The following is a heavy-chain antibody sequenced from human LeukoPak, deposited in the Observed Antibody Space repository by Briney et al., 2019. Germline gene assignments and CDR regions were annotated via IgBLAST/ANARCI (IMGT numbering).Heavy chain of an antibody. D-gene: IGHD5-12*01. Sequence: GRSLRLSCAASGFTFDDYDMHWVRQAPGKGLEWVSGISWNSGSIGYADSVKGRFTISRDNAKNSLYLQMNSLRAEDMALYYCAKEGYSGYEHWGQGTLVTVSS. CDR1: GFTFDDYD. J-gene: IGHJ1*01. CDR2: ISWNSGSI. V-gene: IGHV3-9*03. CDR3: AKEGYSGYEH.